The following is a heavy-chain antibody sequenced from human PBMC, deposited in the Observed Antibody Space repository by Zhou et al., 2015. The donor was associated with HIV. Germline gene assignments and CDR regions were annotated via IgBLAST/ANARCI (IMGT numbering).Heavy chain of an antibody. CDR1: GGTFSSYA. J-gene: IGHJ6*02. CDR2: IIPIFGTA. V-gene: IGHV1-69*01. CDR3: AGGNRGYSYGFDYYYGMDV. D-gene: IGHD5-18*01. Sequence: QVQLVQSGAEVKKPGSSVKVSCKASGGTFSSYAISWVRQAPGQGLEWMGGIIPIFGTANYAQKFQGRVTITADESTSTAYMELSSLRSEDTAVYYCAGGNRGYSYGFDYYYGMDVWGQGTTVTVSS.